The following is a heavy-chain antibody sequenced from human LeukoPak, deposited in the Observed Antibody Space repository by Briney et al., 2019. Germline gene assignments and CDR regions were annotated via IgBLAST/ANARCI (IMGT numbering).Heavy chain of an antibody. Sequence: RGESQKISCKGSGFSFTSYWIGWVRQMPGKGLEYMGIIFVGGSEVRYSPAFQGLVTISADKSINTAYLQWTSLKASDTAMYYCARHTGRPQAGWFDPWGQGTLVTVSS. D-gene: IGHD3-10*01. CDR3: ARHTGRPQAGWFDP. CDR1: GFSFTSYW. V-gene: IGHV5-51*01. CDR2: IFVGGSEV. J-gene: IGHJ5*02.